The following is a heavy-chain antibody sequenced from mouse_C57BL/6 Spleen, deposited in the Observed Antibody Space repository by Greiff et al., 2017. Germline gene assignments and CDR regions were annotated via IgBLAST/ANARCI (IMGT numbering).Heavy chain of an antibody. D-gene: IGHD3-2*02. CDR1: GFTFSDYG. CDR3: ARYSSGYGYYAMDY. V-gene: IGHV5-17*01. J-gene: IGHJ4*01. Sequence: EVKLQASGGGLVKPGGSLKLSCAASGFTFSDYGMHWVRQAPEKGLEWVAYISSGSSTIYYADTVKGRFTISRDNAKNTLFLQMTSLRSEDTAMYYCARYSSGYGYYAMDYWGQGTSVTVSS. CDR2: ISSGSSTI.